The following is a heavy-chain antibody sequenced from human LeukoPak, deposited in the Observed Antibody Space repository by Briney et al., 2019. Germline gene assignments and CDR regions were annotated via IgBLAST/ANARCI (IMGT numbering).Heavy chain of an antibody. CDR2: IYSSGST. CDR3: ARLSNTIFGVVPYYYMDI. Sequence: SETLSLTCTVSGGSMSRYYWSWIRQPAGKGLKWIGRIYSSGSTNYNPSLKSRVTISVDTSRNQFSLKLSSVTAADTAVYYCARLSNTIFGVVPYYYMDIWDKGTTVTVSS. V-gene: IGHV4-4*07. J-gene: IGHJ6*03. D-gene: IGHD3-3*01. CDR1: GGSMSRYY.